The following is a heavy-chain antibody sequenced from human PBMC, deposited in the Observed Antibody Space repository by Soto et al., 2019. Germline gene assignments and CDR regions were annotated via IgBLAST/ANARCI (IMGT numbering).Heavy chain of an antibody. J-gene: IGHJ3*02. CDR2: ISAYNGKT. V-gene: IGHV1-18*01. Sequence: QVQLVQSGAEVKKPGASVKVSCKASGYTFTSYGISWLRQAPGQGLEWMGWISAYNGKTNYAQKLQGRVTMTTDTSMSTAYMGLRGLRSDDTAVYYCARDSLIVDVIEAFDIWGQGTMVTVSS. CDR1: GYTFTSYG. D-gene: IGHD2-15*01. CDR3: ARDSLIVDVIEAFDI.